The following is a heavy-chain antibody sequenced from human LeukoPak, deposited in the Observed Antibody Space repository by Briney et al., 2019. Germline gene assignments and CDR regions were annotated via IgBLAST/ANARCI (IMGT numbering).Heavy chain of an antibody. CDR1: GFTFSSYW. J-gene: IGHJ4*02. V-gene: IGHV3-7*01. CDR3: ARDNPMVYATYDH. D-gene: IGHD2-8*01. CDR2: INRDASEK. Sequence: PGGSLRLSCVASGFTFSSYWMTWIRQAPGKGLEWVANINRDASEKYYVDSVKGRFTISRDNAKNSLYLQMTSLRADDTAVYYCARDNPMVYATYDHWGQGTLVTVSS.